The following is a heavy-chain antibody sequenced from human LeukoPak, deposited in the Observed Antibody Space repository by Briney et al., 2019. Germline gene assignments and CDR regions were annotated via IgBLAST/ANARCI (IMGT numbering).Heavy chain of an antibody. J-gene: IGHJ6*02. V-gene: IGHV1-18*01. D-gene: IGHD3-9*01. CDR2: ISAYNGNT. Sequence: ASVTVSCTASGYTFTSYGISWVRQAPGQGLEWMGWISAYNGNTNYAQKLQGRVTMTTDTSTSTAYMELRSLRSDDTAVYYCAREQYYDILTGYSDYYYYYGMDVWGQGTTVTVSS. CDR3: AREQYYDILTGYSDYYYYYGMDV. CDR1: GYTFTSYG.